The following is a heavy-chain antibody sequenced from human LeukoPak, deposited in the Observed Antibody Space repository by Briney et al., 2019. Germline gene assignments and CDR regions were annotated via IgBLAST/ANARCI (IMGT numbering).Heavy chain of an antibody. CDR3: ARGEPSIAVAGSFDY. Sequence: ASVKVSCKASGFTFNAYYIHWVRQAPGQGLEWMGWINPNTGDTNFAQKFQGRVAMTRDTSLSTAYMELSRLRSDDTAVYYCARGEPSIAVAGSFDYWGQGTLVTVSS. J-gene: IGHJ4*02. CDR1: GFTFNAYY. V-gene: IGHV1-2*02. CDR2: INPNTGDT. D-gene: IGHD6-19*01.